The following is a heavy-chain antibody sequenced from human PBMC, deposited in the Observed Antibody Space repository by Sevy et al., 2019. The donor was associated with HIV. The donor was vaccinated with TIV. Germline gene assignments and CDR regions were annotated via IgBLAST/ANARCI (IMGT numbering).Heavy chain of an antibody. Sequence: GGSLRLSCAASGFTFSSYWMTWVRQAPGKGLEWVANMRQDGSEKYYVDTVKGRFTISRDNAKNSLYLQMNSLRAEDTAVYYCARGIYGSGSRLGLGYWDQRTLVTVSS. CDR1: GFTFSSYW. J-gene: IGHJ4*02. CDR3: ARGIYGSGSRLGLGY. V-gene: IGHV3-7*01. D-gene: IGHD3-10*01. CDR2: MRQDGSEK.